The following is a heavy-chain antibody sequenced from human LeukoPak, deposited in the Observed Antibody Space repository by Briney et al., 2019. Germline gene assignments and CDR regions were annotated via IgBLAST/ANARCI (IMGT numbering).Heavy chain of an antibody. CDR3: ARALGDSSGYYYDY. CDR1: GFTFSSYA. D-gene: IGHD3-22*01. CDR2: IGTAGDT. J-gene: IGHJ4*02. V-gene: IGHV3-13*01. Sequence: GGSLRLSCAASGFTFSSYAMSWVRQATGKGLEWVSAIGTAGDTYYPGSVKGRFTISRENAKNSLYLQMNSLRAEDTAVYYCARALGDSSGYYYDYWGQGTLVTVSS.